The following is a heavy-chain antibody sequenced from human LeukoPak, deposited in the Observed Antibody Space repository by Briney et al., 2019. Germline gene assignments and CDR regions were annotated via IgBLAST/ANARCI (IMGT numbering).Heavy chain of an antibody. V-gene: IGHV4-59*08. CDR3: ARRYCGGDCYTRFDY. CDR1: SGSISSYY. CDR2: IYSSGST. Sequence: SETLSLTCTVSSGSISSYYWSWIRQPPGKGLEWIGYIYSSGSTKYNPSLKSRVTISVDTPNNQFFLKLSSVTAADTAVYYCARRYCGGDCYTRFDYWGQGTLVTVSS. J-gene: IGHJ4*02. D-gene: IGHD2-21*02.